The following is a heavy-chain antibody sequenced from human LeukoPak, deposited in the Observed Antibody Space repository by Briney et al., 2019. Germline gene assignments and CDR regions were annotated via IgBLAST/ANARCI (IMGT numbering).Heavy chain of an antibody. CDR1: GYSISSDYY. V-gene: IGHV4-38-2*01. D-gene: IGHD2-15*01. CDR3: ARGETILADRREGDGFDI. Sequence: ASETLPLTCVVSGYSISSDYYWVWIRQPPGKGLEWIGNVYQSGTTYSNPSLKSRVTMSVDTSKNQFSLKVNSVTAADTAVYYCARGETILADRREGDGFDIWGQGTLVTVSS. CDR2: VYQSGTT. J-gene: IGHJ3*02.